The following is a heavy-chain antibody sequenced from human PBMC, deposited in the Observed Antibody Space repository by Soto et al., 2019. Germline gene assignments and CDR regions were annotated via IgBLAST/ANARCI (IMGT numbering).Heavy chain of an antibody. Sequence: QVQLVQSGAEVKKPGASVKVSCKASGYTLTTHGISWVRQVPGQGLEWMGWVRGDNGHTNYAQSFQGRVTMTTDTSTNTAYMELRSLRSDDTAVYYCARDLGYCRSGTCYREWFDPWGQGTLVTVSS. CDR3: ARDLGYCRSGTCYREWFDP. CDR2: VRGDNGHT. J-gene: IGHJ5*02. D-gene: IGHD2-15*01. CDR1: GYTLTTHG. V-gene: IGHV1-18*01.